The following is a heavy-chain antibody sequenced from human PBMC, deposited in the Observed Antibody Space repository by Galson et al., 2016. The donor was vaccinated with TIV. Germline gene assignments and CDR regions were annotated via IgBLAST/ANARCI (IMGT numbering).Heavy chain of an antibody. D-gene: IGHD2-21*02. J-gene: IGHJ6*03. Sequence: SLRLSCAASGFLLGSYAMNWVRQAPGKGLEWVSSITGPLGTTYYADSVEGRFIVSRDNPKNTLYLQMNSLRAEDTAVYYCAKEAVTGYYFYYMDVWGKGTTVTVSS. V-gene: IGHV3-23*01. CDR1: GFLLGSYA. CDR2: ITGPLGTT. CDR3: AKEAVTGYYFYYMDV.